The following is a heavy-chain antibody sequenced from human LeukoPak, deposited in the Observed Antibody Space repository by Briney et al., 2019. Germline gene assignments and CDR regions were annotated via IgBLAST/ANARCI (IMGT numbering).Heavy chain of an antibody. CDR2: INQDGSEK. Sequence: GGSLRLSCAASGFTFNSYWMSWVRQAPGEGLEWVANINQDGSEKYYVDSVKGRFTISRDNAKNSVYLQMSSLRAEDTAVYYCARANPDYGDYDDYGEAGDYWGQGTLVTVSS. D-gene: IGHD4-17*01. V-gene: IGHV3-7*01. CDR3: ARANPDYGDYDDYGEAGDY. CDR1: GFTFNSYW. J-gene: IGHJ4*02.